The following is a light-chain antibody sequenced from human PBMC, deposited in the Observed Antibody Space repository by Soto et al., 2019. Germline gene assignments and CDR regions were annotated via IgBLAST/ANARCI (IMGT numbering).Light chain of an antibody. V-gene: IGKV1-5*03. CDR3: QQYSDNWT. Sequence: DIQMTQSPSTLSASVGDRVTITCRASQSISSWLAWYQQKPGTAPKLLIYKASTLQSGVPSRFSGSGSGTEFTLTISSLKPDDFATYYCQQYSDNWTFGQGTKLEIK. CDR1: QSISSW. J-gene: IGKJ1*01. CDR2: KAS.